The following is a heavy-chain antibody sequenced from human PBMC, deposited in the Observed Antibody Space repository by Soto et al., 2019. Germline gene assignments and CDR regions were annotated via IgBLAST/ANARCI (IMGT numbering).Heavy chain of an antibody. CDR2: TYYRSKWYH. Sequence: SQTLSLTCAISGESVSTNSATWDWIRQSPSRGLEWLGRTYYRSKWYHDYAVSVKGRITINADTSNNQFSLQLSSVTAADAAVYFCARREGSGSYFYYYYGFDVWGQGTTVTVSS. V-gene: IGHV6-1*01. CDR1: GESVSTNSAT. J-gene: IGHJ6*02. D-gene: IGHD3-10*01. CDR3: ARREGSGSYFYYYYGFDV.